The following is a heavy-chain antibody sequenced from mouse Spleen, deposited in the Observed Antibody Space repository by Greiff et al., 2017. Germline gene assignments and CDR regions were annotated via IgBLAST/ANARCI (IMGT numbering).Heavy chain of an antibody. D-gene: IGHD2-13*01. Sequence: EVKLEESGGGLVKPGGSLKLSCAASGFTFSSYTMSWVRQTPAKRLEWVATISSGGGNTYYPDSVKGRFTISRDNARNTLYLQMSSLRSEDTAMYYCARHGGDYVGYYAMDYWGQGTSVTVSS. J-gene: IGHJ4*01. CDR3: ARHGGDYVGYYAMDY. CDR2: ISSGGGNT. V-gene: IGHV5-9*04. CDR1: GFTFSSYT.